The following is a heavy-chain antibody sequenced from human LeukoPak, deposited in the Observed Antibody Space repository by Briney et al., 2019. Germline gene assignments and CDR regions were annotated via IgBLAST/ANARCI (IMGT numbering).Heavy chain of an antibody. Sequence: SETLSLTCAVYGGSFSGYYWSWIRQPPGKGLEWIGEINHSGSTKYNPSLESRVSISLDTSKNHFSLRLSSVTAADPAVYYRARRVAFDIWGQGTMVTVSS. CDR2: INHSGST. CDR1: GGSFSGYY. CDR3: ARRVAFDI. V-gene: IGHV4-34*01. J-gene: IGHJ3*02.